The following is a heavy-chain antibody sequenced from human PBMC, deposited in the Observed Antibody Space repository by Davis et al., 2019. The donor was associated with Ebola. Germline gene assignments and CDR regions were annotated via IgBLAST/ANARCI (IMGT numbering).Heavy chain of an antibody. J-gene: IGHJ4*02. Sequence: GGSLRLSCAASGFIFRSYVMSWVRQAPGKGLEWVSYISSSSSTLYYADSVKGRFTISSDNAKSSLYLQMNSLRDEDTAVYYCATTPQYSSGQNKPFDYWGQGTLVTVSS. CDR1: GFIFRSYV. CDR3: ATTPQYSSGQNKPFDY. D-gene: IGHD6-19*01. V-gene: IGHV3-48*02. CDR2: ISSSSSTL.